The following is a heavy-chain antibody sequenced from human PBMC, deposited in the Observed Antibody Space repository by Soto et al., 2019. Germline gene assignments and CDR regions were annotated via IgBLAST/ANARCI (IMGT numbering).Heavy chain of an antibody. J-gene: IGHJ5*02. D-gene: IGHD3-22*01. V-gene: IGHV1-69*01. CDR2: IIPIFGTA. CDR3: ASSDYYDSSGYQGDWFDP. Sequence: QVQLVQSGAEVKKPGSSVKVSCTASGGTFSSYAISWVRQAPGQGLEWMGGIIPIFGTANYAQKFQGRVTITADESTSTAYMELSSLRSEDTAVYYCASSDYYDSSGYQGDWFDPWGQGTLVTVSS. CDR1: GGTFSSYA.